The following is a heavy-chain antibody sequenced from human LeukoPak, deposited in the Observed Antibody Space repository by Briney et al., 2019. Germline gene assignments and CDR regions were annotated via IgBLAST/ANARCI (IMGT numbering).Heavy chain of an antibody. CDR2: ISPRGGGT. V-gene: IGHV3-23*01. D-gene: IGHD6-13*01. CDR3: AKDKSRIAAAEDAFDI. CDR1: GFTFSNHG. J-gene: IGHJ3*02. Sequence: GGSLRLSCAASGFTFSNHGMNWVRQAPGKGLEWLSGISPRGGGTYYADSVKGRFTISRDDSKNTLSLQMNSLRAEDTAVYYCAKDKSRIAAAEDAFDIWGQGTMVTVSS.